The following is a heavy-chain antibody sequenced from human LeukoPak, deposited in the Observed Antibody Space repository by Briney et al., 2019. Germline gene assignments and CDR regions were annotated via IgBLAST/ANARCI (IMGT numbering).Heavy chain of an antibody. J-gene: IGHJ4*02. CDR3: ARGAGYNYPYYFDY. V-gene: IGHV3-53*01. D-gene: IGHD5-24*01. Sequence: GGSLRLSCAASGFTFSSNYMNWVRQAPGKGLEWVSVIYGGGNIYYADSVKGRFTISRDNSKDTLYLQMNSLRAEDTAVYYCARGAGYNYPYYFDYWGQGTLVTVSS. CDR1: GFTFSSNY. CDR2: IYGGGNI.